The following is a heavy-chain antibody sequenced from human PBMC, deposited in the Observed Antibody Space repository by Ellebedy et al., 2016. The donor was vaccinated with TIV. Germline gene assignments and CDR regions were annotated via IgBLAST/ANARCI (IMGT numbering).Heavy chain of an antibody. CDR2: ISYDGSNK. CDR3: TGLAEGWDY. CDR1: GFTFSSYG. J-gene: IGHJ4*02. Sequence: GGSLRLSXAASGFTFSSYGMHWVRQAPGKGLEWVAVISYDGSNKYYADSVKGRFTISRDNSKNTLYLQMNSLRAEDTAVYYCTGLAEGWDYWGQGTLVTVSS. V-gene: IGHV3-30*03.